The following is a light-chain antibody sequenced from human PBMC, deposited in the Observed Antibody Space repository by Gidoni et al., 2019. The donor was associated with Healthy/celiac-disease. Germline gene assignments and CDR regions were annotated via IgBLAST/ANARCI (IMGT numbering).Light chain of an antibody. CDR1: SSDVGGYNY. J-gene: IGLJ2*01. CDR2: DVS. V-gene: IGLV2-11*01. CDR3: CSYAGSYTVV. Sequence: QSALTQPRSVYGSPGQSVTISCTGTSSDVGGYNYVSGYQQHPAKAPKLMIYDVSKRPSGVPDRFSGSKSGNTASLTISGLQAEDEADYYCCSYAGSYTVVFGGGTKLTVL.